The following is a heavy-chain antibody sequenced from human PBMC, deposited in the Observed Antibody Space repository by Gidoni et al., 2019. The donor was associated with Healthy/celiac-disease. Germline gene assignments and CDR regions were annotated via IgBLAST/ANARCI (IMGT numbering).Heavy chain of an antibody. Sequence: QVQLQQWGAGLLKPSETLSLTCAVYGWSFSGYSWSWIRQPPSKGLEWIGEINNRGSTNYNPSLKSRVTISVDTSKNQFSLKLSSVTAADTAVYYCARGPGRPFYVVAARRGAFDIWGQGTMVTVSS. V-gene: IGHV4-34*01. CDR3: ARGPGRPFYVVAARRGAFDI. D-gene: IGHD6-6*01. J-gene: IGHJ3*02. CDR1: GWSFSGYS. CDR2: INNRGST.